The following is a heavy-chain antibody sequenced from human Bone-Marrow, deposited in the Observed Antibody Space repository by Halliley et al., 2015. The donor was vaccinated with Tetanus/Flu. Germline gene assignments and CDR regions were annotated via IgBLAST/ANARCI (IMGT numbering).Heavy chain of an antibody. J-gene: IGHJ3*01. V-gene: IGHV1-46*01. D-gene: IGHD3-22*01. CDR3: AATYYDRAFDV. Sequence: LGWKGIIDPRDGSTAYAEHFQGRVSMTVGTSATTVYMELRSLRSEDTALYYCAATYYDRAFDVWGQGTMVTVSS. CDR2: IDPRDGST.